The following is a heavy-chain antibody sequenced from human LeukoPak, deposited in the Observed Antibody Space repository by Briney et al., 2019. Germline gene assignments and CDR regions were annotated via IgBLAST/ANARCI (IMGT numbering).Heavy chain of an antibody. CDR1: GFTFSSYG. D-gene: IGHD3-22*01. CDR2: ISSRGTTI. V-gene: IGHV3-48*03. Sequence: PGGSLRLSCGASGFTFSSYGMHWVRQAPGKGLEWVSYISSRGTTIYDADSVKGRFTISRDNAKNSLNLQMNSLRAEDTAIYYCARAHYYDSSALDYWGQGTLVTVSS. J-gene: IGHJ4*02. CDR3: ARAHYYDSSALDY.